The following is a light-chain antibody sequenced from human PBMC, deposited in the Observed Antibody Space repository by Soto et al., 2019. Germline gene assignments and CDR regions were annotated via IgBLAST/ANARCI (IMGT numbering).Light chain of an antibody. CDR2: KAS. J-gene: IGKJ5*01. CDR3: QHYDIWYT. Sequence: DIQMTQSPSTLSASVGDRVTITCRASQSISRWLAWFQQKPGKAPKLLIYKASTLESGVPSRFSGTGSGTEFTLTISSLQPDDFANYYCQHYDIWYTFGQGTRLELK. CDR1: QSISRW. V-gene: IGKV1-5*03.